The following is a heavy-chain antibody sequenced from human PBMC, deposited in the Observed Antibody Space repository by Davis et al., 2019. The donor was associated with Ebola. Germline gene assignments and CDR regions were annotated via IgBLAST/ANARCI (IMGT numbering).Heavy chain of an antibody. CDR2: IYPGDSDT. Sequence: GESLKISCQASGYTFTSYWIGWVRQLPGKGLEWMGIIYPGDSDTRYSPSFQGQVTISADKSISTAYLQWSSLKASDTAMYYCARHVPAAGYFDYWGQGTLVTVSS. CDR1: GYTFTSYW. CDR3: ARHVPAAGYFDY. D-gene: IGHD6-13*01. J-gene: IGHJ4*02. V-gene: IGHV5-51*01.